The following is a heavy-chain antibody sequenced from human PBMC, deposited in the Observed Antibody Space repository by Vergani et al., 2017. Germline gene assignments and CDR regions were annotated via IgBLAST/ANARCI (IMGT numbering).Heavy chain of an antibody. CDR2: IYYSGST. V-gene: IGHV4-31*03. J-gene: IGHJ4*02. Sequence: QVQLQESGPGLVKPSQTLSLTCTVSGGSISSGGYYWSWIRQHPGKGLEWIGYIYYSGSTYYNPSLKSRVTISVDTSKNQFPLKLSSVTAADTAVYYCARVTDLDSSGWIDYWGQGTLVTVSS. CDR3: ARVTDLDSSGWIDY. CDR1: GGSISSGGYY. D-gene: IGHD6-19*01.